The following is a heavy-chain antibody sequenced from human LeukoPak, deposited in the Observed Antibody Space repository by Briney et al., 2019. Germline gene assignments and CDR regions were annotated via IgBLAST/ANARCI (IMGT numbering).Heavy chain of an antibody. V-gene: IGHV3-53*05. CDR3: GSGTYLYYFDH. J-gene: IGHJ4*02. Sequence: PGGALRLSCAASGFTVSSNYMSWVRQAPGKGQEWVSVMYSGGSTYYADSVKGRFTTSRDNSKNTLFLQMNSLRAEDTAVYYCGSGTYLYYFDHWGQGTLVTVSS. CDR2: MYSGGST. CDR1: GFTVSSNY. D-gene: IGHD1-26*01.